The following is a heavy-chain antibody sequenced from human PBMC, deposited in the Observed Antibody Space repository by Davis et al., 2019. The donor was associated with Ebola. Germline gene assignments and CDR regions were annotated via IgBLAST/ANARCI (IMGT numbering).Heavy chain of an antibody. Sequence: GESLKISCAASGFTFSSYSMNWVRQAPGKGLEWVSSISSSSSYIYYADSVKGRFTISRDNAKNSLDLQMNSLRVEDTAVYYCARLGYCSGGSCYWGQGTLVTVSS. CDR1: GFTFSSYS. J-gene: IGHJ4*02. CDR3: ARLGYCSGGSCY. CDR2: ISSSSSYI. V-gene: IGHV3-21*01. D-gene: IGHD2-15*01.